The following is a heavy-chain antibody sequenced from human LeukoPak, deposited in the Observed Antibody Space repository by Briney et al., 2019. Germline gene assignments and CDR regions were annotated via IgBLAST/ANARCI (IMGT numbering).Heavy chain of an antibody. D-gene: IGHD6-6*01. CDR3: ARGSMARRRFFH. CDR2: INHSGST. Sequence: SETLSLTCAVYGGSFSGYYWSWIRQPPGKGLEWIGEINHSGSTNYNPSLKSRVTISVDTSKNQFSLKLSSVTAADTAVYYCARGSMARRRFFHWGQGTLVTVSS. CDR1: GGSFSGYY. J-gene: IGHJ4*02. V-gene: IGHV4-34*01.